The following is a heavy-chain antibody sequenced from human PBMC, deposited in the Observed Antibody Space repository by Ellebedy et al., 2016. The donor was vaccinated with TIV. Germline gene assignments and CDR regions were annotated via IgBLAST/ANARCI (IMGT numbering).Heavy chain of an antibody. D-gene: IGHD1-26*01. CDR1: DGSISGYS. J-gene: IGHJ4*02. Sequence: MPSETLSLTCTVSDGSISGYSWNWIRQPAEKGLEWLGRIYTTGPTNYKPSLKSRVTMSVDTSKNQFSLRLSSVTAADTAVYYCARARSGNYYYFDYWGQGTLVTVSS. CDR3: ARARSGNYYYFDY. V-gene: IGHV4-4*07. CDR2: IYTTGPT.